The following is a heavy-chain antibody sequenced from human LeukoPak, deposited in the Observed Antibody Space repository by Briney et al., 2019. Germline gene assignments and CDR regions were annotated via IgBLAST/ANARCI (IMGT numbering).Heavy chain of an antibody. Sequence: ASVKVSCKASGGTFSSYAISWVRQAPGQGLEWMGGIIPIFGTANYAQKLQGRATITADESTSTAYMELSSLRSEDTAVYYCARAQEPYCSSTSCPKSWFDPWGQGTLVTVSS. V-gene: IGHV1-69*01. CDR1: GGTFSSYA. CDR3: ARAQEPYCSSTSCPKSWFDP. J-gene: IGHJ5*02. D-gene: IGHD2-2*01. CDR2: IIPIFGTA.